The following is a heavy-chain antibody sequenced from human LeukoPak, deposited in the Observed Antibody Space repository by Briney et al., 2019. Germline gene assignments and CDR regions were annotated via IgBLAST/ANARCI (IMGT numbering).Heavy chain of an antibody. D-gene: IGHD2-8*01. CDR2: ISYDGSNK. CDR3: ARVSYCTNGVCYPDYYYGMDV. Sequence: GGSLRLSCAASGFTFSSYAMHWVRQAPGKGLEWVAVISYDGSNKYYADSVKGRFTISRDNSKNTLYLQMNSLRAEDTAVYYCARVSYCTNGVCYPDYYYGMDVWGRGTTVTVSS. J-gene: IGHJ6*02. CDR1: GFTFSSYA. V-gene: IGHV3-30-3*01.